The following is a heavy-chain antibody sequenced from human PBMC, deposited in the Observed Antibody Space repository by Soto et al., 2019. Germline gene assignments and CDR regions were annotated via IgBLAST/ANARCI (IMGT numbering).Heavy chain of an antibody. D-gene: IGHD5-12*01. CDR1: GYSINNYY. CDR3: ARGGAVATTAHFDH. V-gene: IGHV4-4*07. CDR2: IYSNGNT. J-gene: IGHJ4*02. Sequence: SETLSLPCPVSGYSINNYYWSWMRLPAGKGLEWIGRIYSNGNTYYNPSLKSRVSMSVDTSKNQFSLILKTVTAADTAVYYCARGGAVATTAHFDHWGQGTLVTVSS.